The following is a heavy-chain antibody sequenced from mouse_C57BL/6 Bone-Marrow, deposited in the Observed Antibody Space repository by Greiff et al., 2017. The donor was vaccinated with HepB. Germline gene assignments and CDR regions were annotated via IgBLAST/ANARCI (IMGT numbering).Heavy chain of an antibody. Sequence: EVQLQQSGPELVKPGASVKISCKASGYTFTDYYMNWVKQSHGKSLEWIGDINPNNGGTSYNQKFKGKATLTVDKSSSTAYMELRSLTSEDSAVYYCARTEDYYGSSWYFDVWGTGTTVTVSS. J-gene: IGHJ1*03. D-gene: IGHD1-1*01. V-gene: IGHV1-26*01. CDR3: ARTEDYYGSSWYFDV. CDR2: INPNNGGT. CDR1: GYTFTDYY.